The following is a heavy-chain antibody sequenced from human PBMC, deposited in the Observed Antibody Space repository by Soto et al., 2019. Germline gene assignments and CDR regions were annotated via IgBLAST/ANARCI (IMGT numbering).Heavy chain of an antibody. J-gene: IGHJ6*02. V-gene: IGHV4-4*02. CDR1: GGSISSSNW. CDR3: ARSPDSSGYYPRWYYYGMDV. CDR2: IYHSGST. Sequence: PSETLSLTCAVSGGSISSSNWWSWVRQPPGKGLEWIGEIYHSGSTNYNPTLKSRVTISVDKSKNQFSLKLNSLTAADTAVYYCARSPDSSGYYPRWYYYGMDVWGQGTTVT. D-gene: IGHD3-22*01.